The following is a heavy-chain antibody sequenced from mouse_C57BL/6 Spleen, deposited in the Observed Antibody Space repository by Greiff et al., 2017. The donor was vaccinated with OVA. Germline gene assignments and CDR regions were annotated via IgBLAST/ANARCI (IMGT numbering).Heavy chain of an antibody. CDR3: ARIGLSASGTIAY. D-gene: IGHD3-3*01. CDR1: GYTFTSYW. CDR2: IHPNSGST. Sequence: VQLQQPGAELVKPGASVKLSCKASGYTFTSYWMHWVKQRPGQGLEWIGMIHPNSGSTNYNEKFKSKATLTVDKSSSTAYMQLSSLTSEDSVVYYCARIGLSASGTIAYWGQGTLVTVSA. V-gene: IGHV1-64*01. J-gene: IGHJ3*01.